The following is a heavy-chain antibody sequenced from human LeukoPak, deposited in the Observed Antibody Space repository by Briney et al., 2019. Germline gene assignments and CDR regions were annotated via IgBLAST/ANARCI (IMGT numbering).Heavy chain of an antibody. J-gene: IGHJ6*02. CDR2: ISSSGSTI. CDR3: ASRGYSYGPYGMDV. CDR1: GFSFSSYE. Sequence: TGGSLRLSCAASGFSFSSYEMNWVRQAPGKGLEWVSYISSSGSTIYYADSVKGRFTISRDNAKNSLYLQMNSLRAEDTAVYYCASRGYSYGPYGMDVWGQGTLVTVSS. D-gene: IGHD5-18*01. V-gene: IGHV3-48*03.